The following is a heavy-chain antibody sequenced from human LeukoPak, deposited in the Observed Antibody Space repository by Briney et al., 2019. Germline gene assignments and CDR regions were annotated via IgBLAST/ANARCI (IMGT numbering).Heavy chain of an antibody. V-gene: IGHV3-48*03. CDR2: ISRTNINI. J-gene: IGHJ3*02. Sequence: AGGSLRLSCAASGFNFSTYEMNWVRQAPGKGLEWVSYISRTNINIYYTDSVEGRFTISRDNAKNSLFLQMNSLRVEDTAIYYCARHKRGSWGAFDIWGQGTVVTVSS. CDR3: ARHKRGSWGAFDI. CDR1: GFNFSTYE. D-gene: IGHD6-13*01.